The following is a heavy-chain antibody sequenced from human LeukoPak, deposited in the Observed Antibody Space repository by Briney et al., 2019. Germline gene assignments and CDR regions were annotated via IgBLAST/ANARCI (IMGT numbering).Heavy chain of an antibody. CDR1: GGSISSYY. D-gene: IGHD3-22*01. CDR2: IYYSGST. J-gene: IGHJ3*02. CDR3: ARDYFDSSGYYYQSSAFDI. V-gene: IGHV4-59*01. Sequence: SETLSLTCTVYGGSISSYYWSWVRQPPGKGLEWIGYIYYSGSTNYNPSLKSRVTISVDTSKNQFSLKLSSVTAADTAVYYCARDYFDSSGYYYQSSAFDIWGQGTMVTVSS.